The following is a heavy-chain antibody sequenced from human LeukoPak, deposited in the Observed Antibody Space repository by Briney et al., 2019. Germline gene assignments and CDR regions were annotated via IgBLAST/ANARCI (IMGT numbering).Heavy chain of an antibody. CDR1: GGSISNLKYY. D-gene: IGHD6-13*01. CDR3: ARASSIAAAGIPDY. V-gene: IGHV4-61*02. CDR2: IYASGST. J-gene: IGHJ4*02. Sequence: PSQTLSLTCTGSGGSISNLKYYWRWIRQPAGKGLEWIGRIYASGSTYYNPSLKSRVTISVDTSKNQFSLKLSSVTAADTAVYYCARASSIAAAGIPDYWGQGTLVTVSS.